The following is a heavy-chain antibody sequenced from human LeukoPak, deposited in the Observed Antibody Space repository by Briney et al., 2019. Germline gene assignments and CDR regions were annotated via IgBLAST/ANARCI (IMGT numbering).Heavy chain of an antibody. CDR3: AREELSKNWFDP. CDR1: GGSISNGGYS. Sequence: SQTLSLTCAVSGGSISNGGYSWSWIRQPPGKGLEWIGYIYHSGSTYYNPSLKSRVTISVDRSKNQFSLKLSSVTAADTAVYYCAREELSKNWFDPWGQGTLVTVSS. V-gene: IGHV4-30-2*01. J-gene: IGHJ5*02. CDR2: IYHSGST. D-gene: IGHD3-16*02.